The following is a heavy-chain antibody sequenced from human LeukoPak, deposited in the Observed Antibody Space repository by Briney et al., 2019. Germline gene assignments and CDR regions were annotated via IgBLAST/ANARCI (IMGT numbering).Heavy chain of an antibody. CDR1: GGSFSGYY. D-gene: IGHD5-18*01. V-gene: IGHV4-34*01. CDR3: ARDTYSYGSYFDY. CDR2: INHSGST. Sequence: PSETLSLTCAVYGGSFSGYYWSWIRQPPGKGLEWIGEINHSGSTNYNPSLKSRVTMSVDTSKNHFSLKLTSVTAADTAVYYCARDTYSYGSYFDYWGQGTLVTVSS. J-gene: IGHJ4*02.